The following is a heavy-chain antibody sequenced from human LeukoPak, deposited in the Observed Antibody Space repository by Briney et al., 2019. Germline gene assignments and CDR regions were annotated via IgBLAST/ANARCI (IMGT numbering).Heavy chain of an antibody. D-gene: IGHD3-22*01. Sequence: GGSLRLSCAASGFTFSSYAMHWVRQAPGKGLEWVAVISYDGSNKYYADSVKGRFTISRDNSKNTLYLQMNSLRAEDTAVYYCARPNYYYDSSGLDAFDIWGQGTMVTVSS. V-gene: IGHV3-30-3*01. CDR2: ISYDGSNK. CDR1: GFTFSSYA. J-gene: IGHJ3*02. CDR3: ARPNYYYDSSGLDAFDI.